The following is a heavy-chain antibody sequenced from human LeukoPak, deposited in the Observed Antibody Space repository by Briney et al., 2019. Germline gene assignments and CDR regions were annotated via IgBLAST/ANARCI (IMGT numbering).Heavy chain of an antibody. CDR3: ARARQQLVLAEFDY. CDR1: GGTFSSYA. Sequence: GASVKVSCKASGGTFSSYAISWVRQAPGQGLEWMGGIIPIFGTANYAQKFQGRVTITTDESTSTAYMELSSLRSEDTAVYYCARARQQLVLAEFDYWGQGTLVPVSS. J-gene: IGHJ4*02. CDR2: IIPIFGTA. V-gene: IGHV1-69*05. D-gene: IGHD6-13*01.